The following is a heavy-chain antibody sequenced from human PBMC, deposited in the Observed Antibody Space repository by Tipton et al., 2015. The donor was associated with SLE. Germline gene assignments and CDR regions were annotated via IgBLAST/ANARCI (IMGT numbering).Heavy chain of an antibody. V-gene: IGHV4-38-2*02. CDR3: ASQNGEGYCSGGSCPGD. D-gene: IGHD2-15*01. J-gene: IGHJ4*02. Sequence: LRLSCTVSGYSISSGYYWGWIRQPPGKGLEWIGSIYYSGSTYYNPSLKSRVTISVDTSKNQFSLKPSSVTAADTAVYYCASQNGEGYCSGGSCPGDWGQGTLVTVSS. CDR2: IYYSGST. CDR1: GYSISSGYY.